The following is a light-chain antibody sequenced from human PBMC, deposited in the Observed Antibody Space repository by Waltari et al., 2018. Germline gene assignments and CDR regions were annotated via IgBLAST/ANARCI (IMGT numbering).Light chain of an antibody. Sequence: QLVLTQSPSASASLGASVKLTCTLTGEYSAYAIAWPQQPPEKGPRYLMNVNSDGSHDKADGIPERFSGSSAGAERYLIISRLQSDDEADYFCQTWGMNIQVFGGGTRLTVL. V-gene: IGLV4-69*01. J-gene: IGLJ3*02. CDR3: QTWGMNIQV. CDR2: VNSDGSH. CDR1: GEYSAYA.